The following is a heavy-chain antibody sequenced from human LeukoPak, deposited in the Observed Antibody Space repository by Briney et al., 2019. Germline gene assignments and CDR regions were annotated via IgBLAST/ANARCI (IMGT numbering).Heavy chain of an antibody. CDR2: ISAYNGNT. CDR3: ARSLLYDILTGYYSEYFQH. Sequence: ASVKVSCKASGYTFTSYGISWVRQAPGQGLEWMGWISAYNGNTNYAQKLQGRVTMTTDTSTSTAYMELRSLRSDDTAVYYCARSLLYDILTGYYSEYFQHWGQGTLVTVSS. J-gene: IGHJ1*01. D-gene: IGHD3-9*01. CDR1: GYTFTSYG. V-gene: IGHV1-18*01.